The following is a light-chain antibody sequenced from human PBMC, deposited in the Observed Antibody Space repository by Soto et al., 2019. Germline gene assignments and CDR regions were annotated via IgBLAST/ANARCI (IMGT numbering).Light chain of an antibody. Sequence: EIVLPQSPGTLSLSPGERATLSCRASQSVSSSYLAWYQQKPGQAPRLLIYGASSRATGIPDRFSGSGSGTDFTHTISRREPEDFAVYYCQQYHNWPPITFGQGTRLE. V-gene: IGKV3-20*01. CDR3: QQYHNWPPIT. CDR1: QSVSSSY. CDR2: GAS. J-gene: IGKJ5*01.